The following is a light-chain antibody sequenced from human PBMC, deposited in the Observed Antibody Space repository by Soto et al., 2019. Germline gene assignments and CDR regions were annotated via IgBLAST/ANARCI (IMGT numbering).Light chain of an antibody. J-gene: IGKJ1*01. V-gene: IGKV3-15*01. CDR3: QQYNNWSTWT. CDR1: QSVSSN. CDR2: GAS. Sequence: EIVMTQSPATLSVTPGERATLSCRASQSVSSNLAWDKQKPGQAPRHLIYGASTRATGIPARFSGSGSGTEFTLTISSLQSEDFAVYYCQQYNNWSTWTFGQGTKVEIK.